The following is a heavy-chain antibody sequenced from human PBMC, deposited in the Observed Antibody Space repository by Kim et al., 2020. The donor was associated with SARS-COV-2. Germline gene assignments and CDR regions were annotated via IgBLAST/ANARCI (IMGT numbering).Heavy chain of an antibody. CDR3: ARVLWFGKRWFDP. D-gene: IGHD3-10*01. J-gene: IGHJ5*02. CDR2: INPNSGGT. CDR1: GYTFTGYY. Sequence: ASVKVSCKASGYTFTGYYMHWVRQAPGQGLEWMGRINPNSGGTNYAQKFQGRVTMTRDTSISTAYMELSRLRSDDTAVYYCARVLWFGKRWFDPWGQGTLVTVSS. V-gene: IGHV1-2*06.